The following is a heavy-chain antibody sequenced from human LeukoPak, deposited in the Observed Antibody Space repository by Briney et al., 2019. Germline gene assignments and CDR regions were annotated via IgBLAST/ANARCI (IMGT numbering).Heavy chain of an antibody. J-gene: IGHJ4*02. CDR3: ARRGEPFDY. V-gene: IGHV3-30*02. D-gene: IGHD3-10*01. CDR1: GFTFRTSA. CDR2: IRFDGTVA. Sequence: PGGALRLSCAASGFTFRTSAMNWVRQAPGKGLEWVAFIRFDGTVAEYADSVKGRFTISRDNSKNTLYLQMNSLRAEDTAVYYCARRGEPFDYWGQGTLVTVSS.